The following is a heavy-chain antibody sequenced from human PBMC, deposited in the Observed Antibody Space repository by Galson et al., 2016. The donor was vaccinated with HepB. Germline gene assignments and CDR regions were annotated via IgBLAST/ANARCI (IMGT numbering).Heavy chain of an antibody. D-gene: IGHD7-27*01. CDR3: ARSLGTDTDFQH. V-gene: IGHV1-69*01. CDR2: IIPIFGTA. J-gene: IGHJ1*01. Sequence: CKASGGTFSSYAISWVRQAPGQGLEWMGGIIPIFGTANYAQKFQGRVTITADESTSTAYMELSSLRSEDTAVYYCARSLGTDTDFQHWGQGTLVTVSS. CDR1: GGTFSSYA.